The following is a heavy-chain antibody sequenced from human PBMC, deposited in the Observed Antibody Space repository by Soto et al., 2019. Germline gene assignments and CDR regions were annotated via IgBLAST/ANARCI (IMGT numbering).Heavy chain of an antibody. CDR3: DASYGSGYRAFDY. Sequence: QVQLVQSGAEVKKPGSSVKVSCKASGDTFSFYTINWVRQAPGLGLEWMGRVNPIVSMSNYAQKFQGRVTITAEKSTKTAYMQLSSLRSEDTAIYYCDASYGSGYRAFDYWGQGALVTVSS. V-gene: IGHV1-69*02. D-gene: IGHD3-10*01. CDR1: GDTFSFYT. CDR2: VNPIVSMS. J-gene: IGHJ4*02.